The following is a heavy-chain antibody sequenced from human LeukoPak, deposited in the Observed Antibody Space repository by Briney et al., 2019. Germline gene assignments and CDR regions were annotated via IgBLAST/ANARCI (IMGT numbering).Heavy chain of an antibody. Sequence: ASVKVSCKASGYTFTSYYMHWVRQAPGQGLEWMGIINPSGGSTSYAQKFQGRVTMTRDTSTSTVYMELSSLRSEDTAVYYCATFWVYYDSSGYQYYFDYWGQGTLVTVSS. J-gene: IGHJ4*02. V-gene: IGHV1-46*01. D-gene: IGHD3-22*01. CDR2: INPSGGST. CDR1: GYTFTSYY. CDR3: ATFWVYYDSSGYQYYFDY.